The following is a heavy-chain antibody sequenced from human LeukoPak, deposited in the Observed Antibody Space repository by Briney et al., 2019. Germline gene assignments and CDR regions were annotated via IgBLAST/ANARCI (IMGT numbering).Heavy chain of an antibody. CDR2: INPNSGGT. CDR3: ARDRKDRRLIYYYYMDV. Sequence: ASVKVSCKASGYTFTGYYMHWVRQAPGQGLEWMGWINPNSGGTNYAQKFQGRVTMTRDTSTSTAYMELSRLRSDDTAVYYCARDRKDRRLIYYYYMDVWGKGTTVTVSS. CDR1: GYTFTGYY. V-gene: IGHV1-2*02. J-gene: IGHJ6*03.